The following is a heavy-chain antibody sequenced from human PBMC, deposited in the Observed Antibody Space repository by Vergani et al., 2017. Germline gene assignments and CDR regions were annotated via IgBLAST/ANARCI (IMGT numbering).Heavy chain of an antibody. CDR3: ARISEIRATEDY. V-gene: IGHV2-26*01. J-gene: IGHJ4*02. D-gene: IGHD1-26*01. Sequence: QVTLKESGPVLVKPTETLTLTCTVSGFSLSNARMGVSWIRQPPGKALEWLAHIFSNDEKSYSTSLKSRLTISKDTSKSQVFLTMTNMDPVDTATYYCARISEIRATEDYWGQGTLVTVSS. CDR2: IFSNDEK. CDR1: GFSLSNARMG.